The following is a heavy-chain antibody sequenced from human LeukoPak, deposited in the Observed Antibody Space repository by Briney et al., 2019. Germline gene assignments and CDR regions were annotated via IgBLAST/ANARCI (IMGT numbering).Heavy chain of an antibody. D-gene: IGHD5-18*01. CDR1: GGSVSSGSYY. CDR2: IYYSGST. CDR3: ARGGQLNWFDP. Sequence: KPSETLSLTCTVSGGSVSSGSYYWSWIRQPPGKGLEWIGYIYYSGSTSSNPSLRSRVTISVDTSKNQFSLRLTSVTAADTAMYYCARGGQLNWFDPWGQGTLVTVSS. V-gene: IGHV4-61*01. J-gene: IGHJ5*02.